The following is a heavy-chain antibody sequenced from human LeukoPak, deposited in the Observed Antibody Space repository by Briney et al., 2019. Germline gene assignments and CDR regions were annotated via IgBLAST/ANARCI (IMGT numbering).Heavy chain of an antibody. Sequence: PGGSLRLSCAASGFTFSSYSMNWVRQAPGKGLEWVSSISSSSSYIYYADSVKGRFTISRDNAKNSLYLQMNSLRAEDTAVYYCARGGIAARGIRWFDPWGQGTLVTVSS. V-gene: IGHV3-21*01. CDR2: ISSSSSYI. J-gene: IGHJ5*02. CDR3: ARGGIAARGIRWFDP. D-gene: IGHD6-6*01. CDR1: GFTFSSYS.